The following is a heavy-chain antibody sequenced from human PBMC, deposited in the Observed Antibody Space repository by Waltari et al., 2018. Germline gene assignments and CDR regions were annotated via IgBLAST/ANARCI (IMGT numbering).Heavy chain of an antibody. Sequence: QLQLQESGPGLVKPSETLSLTCTVSGDSIRNSNYYWAWIRQPPGKGLEWIGSIYYTKYTYYNPSLKSRVTLSLDTSKNQFSLSLNSVAAADTAVYYCARLSLAAGHLIDYWGQGTLVTVSS. CDR1: GDSIRNSNYY. D-gene: IGHD6-13*01. V-gene: IGHV4-39*01. J-gene: IGHJ4*02. CDR3: ARLSLAAGHLIDY. CDR2: IYYTKYT.